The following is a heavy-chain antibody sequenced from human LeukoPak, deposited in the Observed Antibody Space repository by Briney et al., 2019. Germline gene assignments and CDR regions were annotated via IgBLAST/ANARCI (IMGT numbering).Heavy chain of an antibody. CDR2: ISGSGGST. V-gene: IGHV3-23*01. J-gene: IGHJ4*02. Sequence: GGSLRLSCVPSLFRFNLAAMILVGQAPGKGLEWVSAISGSGGSTYYADSVKGRFTISRNHSRNTLYLQMDSLSAKDTAVYYCARGSSSYCYFDYWGQGTLVTVSS. D-gene: IGHD6-13*01. CDR3: ARGSSSYCYFDY. CDR1: LFRFNLAA.